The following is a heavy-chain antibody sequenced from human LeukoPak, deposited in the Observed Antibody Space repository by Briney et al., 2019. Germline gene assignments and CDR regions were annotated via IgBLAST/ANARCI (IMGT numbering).Heavy chain of an antibody. V-gene: IGHV3-74*01. J-gene: IGHJ6*02. CDR2: INSDGSAT. CDR1: GFTFSSYW. CDR3: TRDHGLDV. Sequence: GGSLRLSCAASGFTFSSYWMSWVRQAPGKGLMWVSQINSDGSATSCADPVKGRCTISRDNAKNMLYLETNSLRVEDTAVYFCTRDHGLDVWGQGTTVTVSS.